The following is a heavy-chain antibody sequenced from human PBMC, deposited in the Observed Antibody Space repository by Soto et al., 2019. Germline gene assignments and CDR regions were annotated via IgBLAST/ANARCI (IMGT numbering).Heavy chain of an antibody. D-gene: IGHD2-2*01. CDR3: ARDLIDCSSTSCHETDYYGMDV. CDR1: GGSISSYY. J-gene: IGHJ6*02. V-gene: IGHV4-59*01. CDR2: IYYSGST. Sequence: SETLSLTCTVSGGSISSYYWSWIRQPPGKGLEWIGYIYYSGSTNYNPSLKSRVTISVDTSKNQFSLKLSSVTAADTAVYYCARDLIDCSSTSCHETDYYGMDVWGQGTTVTVSS.